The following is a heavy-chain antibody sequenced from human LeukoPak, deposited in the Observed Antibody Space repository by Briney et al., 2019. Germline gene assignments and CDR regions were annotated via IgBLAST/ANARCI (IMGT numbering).Heavy chain of an antibody. Sequence: PSETLSLTCTVSGGSISSYYWSWLRQPPGKGLEWIGYIYYSGSTNYNPSLKSRVTISVDTSKNQFSLKLSSVTAADTAVYYCARDCYDYVWGSYPSHGYAFDIWGQGTMVTVSS. D-gene: IGHD3-16*02. CDR1: GGSISSYY. CDR3: ARDCYDYVWGSYPSHGYAFDI. V-gene: IGHV4-59*01. CDR2: IYYSGST. J-gene: IGHJ3*02.